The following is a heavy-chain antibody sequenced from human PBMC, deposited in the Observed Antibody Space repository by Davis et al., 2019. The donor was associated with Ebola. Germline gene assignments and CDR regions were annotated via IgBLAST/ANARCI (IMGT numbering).Heavy chain of an antibody. J-gene: IGHJ4*02. CDR3: ARERYRDGSDYFFEQSH. V-gene: IGHV1-69*13. Sequence: SVKVSCKASGGTFNTYAISWVRQAPGQGLDWMGGIIPVSGIPKYAQKFQGRVTITADESTSTVDMELSSLRSEDTAGYYCARERYRDGSDYFFEQSHWGQGTLVTVSS. CDR1: GGTFNTYA. CDR2: IIPVSGIP. D-gene: IGHD3-10*01.